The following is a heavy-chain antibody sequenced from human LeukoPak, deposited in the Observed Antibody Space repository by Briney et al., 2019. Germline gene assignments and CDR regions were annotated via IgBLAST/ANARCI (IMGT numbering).Heavy chain of an antibody. J-gene: IGHJ3*02. CDR2: ISAYNGNT. CDR3: ARAGMRQWLGPPGDAFDI. Sequence: ASVKVSCKASGYTFTSYGISWVRQAPGQGREWMGWISAYNGNTNYAQKLQGGVTMTTDTSTSTAYMELRSLRSDDTAVYYCARAGMRQWLGPPGDAFDIWGQGTMVTVSS. CDR1: GYTFTSYG. D-gene: IGHD6-19*01. V-gene: IGHV1-18*01.